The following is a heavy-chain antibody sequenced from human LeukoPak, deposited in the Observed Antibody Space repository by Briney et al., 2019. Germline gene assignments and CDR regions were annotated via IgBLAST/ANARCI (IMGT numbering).Heavy chain of an antibody. Sequence: SSETLSLTCAVYGGSFSGYYWSWIRQPPGKGLEWIGKINHSGSTNYNPSLKSRVTISVDTSKNQFSLKLSSVTAADTAVYYCARTDIVATITPYYFDYWGQGTLVTVSS. CDR1: GGSFSGYY. V-gene: IGHV4-34*01. CDR3: ARTDIVATITPYYFDY. CDR2: INHSGST. D-gene: IGHD5-12*01. J-gene: IGHJ4*02.